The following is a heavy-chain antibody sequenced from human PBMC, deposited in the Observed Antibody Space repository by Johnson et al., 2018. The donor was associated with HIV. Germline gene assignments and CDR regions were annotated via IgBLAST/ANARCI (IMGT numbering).Heavy chain of an antibody. Sequence: QVQLVESGGGVVQPGRSLRLSCAASGFTFSSYAIHWVRQAPGEGLEWVAVISYDGSNKYYADSVKGRFTISRDNSKNTLYLQMNSLRAEDTALYYCAKYPSRELLGAFDIWGQGTVVTVSS. CDR1: GFTFSSYA. CDR3: AKYPSRELLGAFDI. D-gene: IGHD1-26*01. CDR2: ISYDGSNK. V-gene: IGHV3-30*18. J-gene: IGHJ3*02.